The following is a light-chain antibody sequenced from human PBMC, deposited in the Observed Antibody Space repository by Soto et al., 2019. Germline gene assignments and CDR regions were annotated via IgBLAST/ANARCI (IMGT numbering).Light chain of an antibody. CDR1: ESVTDY. Sequence: EIVLTQSPATLSLSPWERGTLSCRASESVTDYLAWYQQKPGQAPRLLIYDVSNRATGIPARFSGSGSGTDFALTISNLEPEDFAVYYCQQRSDSPWTFGQGTKVDIK. CDR3: QQRSDSPWT. J-gene: IGKJ1*01. CDR2: DVS. V-gene: IGKV3-11*01.